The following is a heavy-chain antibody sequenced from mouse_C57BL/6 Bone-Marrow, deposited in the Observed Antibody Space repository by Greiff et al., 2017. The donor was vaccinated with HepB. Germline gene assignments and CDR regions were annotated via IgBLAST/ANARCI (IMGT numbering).Heavy chain of an antibody. CDR3: ARGNWDGAY. CDR1: GFTFSSYG. J-gene: IGHJ3*01. V-gene: IGHV5-6*01. Sequence: EVQLVESGGDLVKPGGSLKLSCAASGFTFSSYGMSWVRQTPDKRLEWVATISSGGSYTYYPDSVKGRFTISRDNAKNTLYLQMSSLKSEDTAMYYCARGNWDGAYWGQGTLVTVSA. CDR2: ISSGGSYT. D-gene: IGHD4-1*01.